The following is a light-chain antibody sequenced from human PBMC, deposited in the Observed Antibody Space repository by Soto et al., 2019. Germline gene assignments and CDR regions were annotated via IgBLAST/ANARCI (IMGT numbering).Light chain of an antibody. V-gene: IGKV3-11*01. CDR1: QTINNN. Sequence: VLTRAPVTLSVSPGERATXSCRASQTINNNVAWYQLKDGQGPRLFIYGASSRATGIPARFSGSGSGTDFTLTISSLEAEDFAVYYCQERSRSPITFGEGTNME. J-gene: IGKJ4*02. CDR2: GAS. CDR3: QERSRSPIT.